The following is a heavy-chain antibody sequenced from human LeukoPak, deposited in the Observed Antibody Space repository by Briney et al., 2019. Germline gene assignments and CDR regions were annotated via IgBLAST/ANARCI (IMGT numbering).Heavy chain of an antibody. D-gene: IGHD3-3*01. CDR2: ISSSSSYI. CDR3: ARDGVTKGTNDY. Sequence: GGSLRLSCAASGFTFSTYSMNWVRQAPGKGLEWVSSISSSSSYIYYADSVKGRFTISRDNAKNSLYLQMNSLRAEDTAVYYCARDGVTKGTNDYWGQGTLVTVSS. V-gene: IGHV3-21*01. J-gene: IGHJ4*02. CDR1: GFTFSTYS.